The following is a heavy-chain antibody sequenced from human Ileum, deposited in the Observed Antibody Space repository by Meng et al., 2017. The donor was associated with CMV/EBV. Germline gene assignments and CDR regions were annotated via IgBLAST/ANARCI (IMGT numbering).Heavy chain of an antibody. CDR1: GFTFSSYW. J-gene: IGHJ2*01. V-gene: IGHV3-74*01. D-gene: IGHD1-26*01. Sequence: LSCAASGFTFSSYWMHWVRQAPGKGLVWVSRINSDGSSTSYADSVKGRLTISRDNSKNALYLQMNSLSAEDTAVYYCAKRGADWYFDLWGRGTLVTVSS. CDR2: INSDGSST. CDR3: AKRGADWYFDL.